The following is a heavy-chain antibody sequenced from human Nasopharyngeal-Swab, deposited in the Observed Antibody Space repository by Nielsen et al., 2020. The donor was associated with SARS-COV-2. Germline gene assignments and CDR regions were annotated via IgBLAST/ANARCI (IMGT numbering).Heavy chain of an antibody. D-gene: IGHD5-18*01. Sequence: SETLSLTCTVSGGSISSGDYYWSWIRQPPGKGLEWIGYIYYSGSTYYNPSLKSRVTISVDTSKTQSSLKLNSVTAADTAVYYCARGGYSYGTDYWGQGTLVTVSS. CDR1: GGSISSGDYY. CDR3: ARGGYSYGTDY. J-gene: IGHJ4*02. V-gene: IGHV4-30-4*01. CDR2: IYYSGST.